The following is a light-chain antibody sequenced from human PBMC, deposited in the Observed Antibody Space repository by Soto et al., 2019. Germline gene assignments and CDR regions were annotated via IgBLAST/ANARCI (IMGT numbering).Light chain of an antibody. J-gene: IGLJ1*01. V-gene: IGLV1-40*01. CDR1: SSNIGAGYD. Sequence: QSVLTQPPSVSGAPGQRVTISCTGSSSNIGAGYDVHWYQQLPGAAPQLLIHGNNNRPSGVPDRISGSNSGTSASLAITGLQAEDEADYYCAAWDDSLNGVYVFGPGTKVTVL. CDR3: AAWDDSLNGVYV. CDR2: GNN.